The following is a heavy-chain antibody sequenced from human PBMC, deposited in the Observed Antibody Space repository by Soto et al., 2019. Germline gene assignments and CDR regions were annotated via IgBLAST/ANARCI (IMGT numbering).Heavy chain of an antibody. CDR1: GGSISSGDYY. Sequence: QVQLQESGPGLVKPSQTLSLTCTVSGGSISSGDYYWSWIRQPPGKGLGWIGYIYYSGSTYYNPSLKRRVTISVDTSKNQFALKLSSVTAADTAVYYCARGPGERMVYAPPYYYYYGMDVWGQGTTVTVSS. CDR2: IYYSGST. V-gene: IGHV4-30-4*01. CDR3: ARGPGERMVYAPPYYYYYGMDV. J-gene: IGHJ6*02. D-gene: IGHD2-8*01.